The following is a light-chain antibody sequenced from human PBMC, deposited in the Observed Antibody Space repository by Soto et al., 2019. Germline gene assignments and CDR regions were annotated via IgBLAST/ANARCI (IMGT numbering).Light chain of an antibody. CDR3: CSYGGSNDYV. CDR1: SSDVGGYNY. CDR2: EVS. V-gene: IGLV2-8*01. Sequence: HSVLTQPPSASGSPGQSVTISCTGTSSDVGGYNYVSWYQQHPGKAPKLMIFEVSKRPSGVPDRFSGSKSGNTASLTVSGLQAENEADYYCCSYGGSNDYVFGTGTKVTVL. J-gene: IGLJ1*01.